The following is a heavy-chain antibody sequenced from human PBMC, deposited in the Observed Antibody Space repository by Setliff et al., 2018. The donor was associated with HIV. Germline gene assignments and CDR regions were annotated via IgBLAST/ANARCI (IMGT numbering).Heavy chain of an antibody. CDR1: DYTFTNYG. J-gene: IGHJ6*03. V-gene: IGHV1-18*01. D-gene: IGHD3-3*01. CDR3: ARLIKHYDFWSGYYGAYYYYMDV. CDR2: ISVYNGNI. Sequence: GPSVKVSCKTSDYTFTNYGIYWVRQAPGQGLEWMGWISVYNGNINYAQKLQGRVTMTTDTYTSTAYMDLRSLRSDDTAVYYCARLIKHYDFWSGYYGAYYYYMDVWGTGTTVTVSS.